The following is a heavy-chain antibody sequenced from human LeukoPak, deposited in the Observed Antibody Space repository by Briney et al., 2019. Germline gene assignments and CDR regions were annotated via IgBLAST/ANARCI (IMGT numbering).Heavy chain of an antibody. V-gene: IGHV3-21*01. Sequence: PGGSLRLSCAASGFTFSSYSMNWVRQAPGKGLEWVSSISSSSSYIYYADSVKGRFTISRDNAKNSLYLQMNSLRAEDTAVYYCASQSSGYYPNDYWGQGTLVTVSS. CDR2: ISSSSSYI. CDR3: ASQSSGYYPNDY. CDR1: GFTFSSYS. D-gene: IGHD3-22*01. J-gene: IGHJ4*02.